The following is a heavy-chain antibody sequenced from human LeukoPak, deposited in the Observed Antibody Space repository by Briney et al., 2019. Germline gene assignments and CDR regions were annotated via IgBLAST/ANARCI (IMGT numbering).Heavy chain of an antibody. Sequence: GGSLRLSCAASGFTFSSYAMHWVRQAPGKGLEWVAVISYDGSNKYYADSVKGRFTISRDNSKTTLYLQMNSLRAEDTAVYYCARDASGVTTSWGQGTLVTVSS. D-gene: IGHD4-17*01. CDR3: ARDASGVTTS. V-gene: IGHV3-30-3*01. CDR2: ISYDGSNK. J-gene: IGHJ4*02. CDR1: GFTFSSYA.